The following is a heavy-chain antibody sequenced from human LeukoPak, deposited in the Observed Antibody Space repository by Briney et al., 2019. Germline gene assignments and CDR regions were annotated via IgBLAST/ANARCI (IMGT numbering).Heavy chain of an antibody. D-gene: IGHD6-19*01. CDR3: ARVPFLSSGTDY. Sequence: PSETLSLTCTVSGGSISSYYWSWIRQPPGKGLEWIGYIYYSGSTNYNPSLKSRVTISVGTSKNQYSLKLSSVTAADTAVYYCARVPFLSSGTDYWGQGTLVTVSS. CDR1: GGSISSYY. J-gene: IGHJ4*02. V-gene: IGHV4-59*08. CDR2: IYYSGST.